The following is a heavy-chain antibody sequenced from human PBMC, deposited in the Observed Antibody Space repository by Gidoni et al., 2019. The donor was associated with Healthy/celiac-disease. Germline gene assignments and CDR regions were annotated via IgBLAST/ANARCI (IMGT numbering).Heavy chain of an antibody. J-gene: IGHJ3*02. D-gene: IGHD5-12*01. CDR3: ARGRDLEMATEIDAFDI. CDR1: GGSFSGYY. CDR2: INHSGST. V-gene: IGHV4-34*01. Sequence: QVQLQQWGAGLLKPSETLSLTCAVYGGSFSGYYWSWFRQPPGKGLEWIGEINHSGSTNYNPSLKSRVTISVDTSKNQFSLKLSSVTAADTAVYYCARGRDLEMATEIDAFDIWGQGTMVTVSS.